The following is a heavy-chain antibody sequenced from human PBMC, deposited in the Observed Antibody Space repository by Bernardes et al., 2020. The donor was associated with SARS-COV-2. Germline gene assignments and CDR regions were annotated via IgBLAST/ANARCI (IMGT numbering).Heavy chain of an antibody. D-gene: IGHD3-22*01. CDR2: ISGSGGST. Sequence: GGSLRLSCAASGFTFSSYAMSWVRQAPGKGLEWVAAISGSGGSTYYADSVKGRFTISRDNSKNTLYLQMNSLRADDTAVYYCAKVGDSSGSRLRDAFDIWGQGTMVTVSS. V-gene: IGHV3-23*01. CDR3: AKVGDSSGSRLRDAFDI. J-gene: IGHJ3*02. CDR1: GFTFSSYA.